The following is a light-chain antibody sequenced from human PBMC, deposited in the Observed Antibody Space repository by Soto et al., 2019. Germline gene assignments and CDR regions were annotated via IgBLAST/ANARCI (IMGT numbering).Light chain of an antibody. CDR1: QSVSSS. CDR2: GAS. Sequence: EIVMTQSPATLSVSPGERATLSCRASQSVSSSLAWYQQKPGQAPRLLMYGASTRATGIPARFSGSGSGTEFTLTISSLQSEDFAVYYCQQYNNWVTFGGGTKVEIK. V-gene: IGKV3-15*01. CDR3: QQYNNWVT. J-gene: IGKJ4*01.